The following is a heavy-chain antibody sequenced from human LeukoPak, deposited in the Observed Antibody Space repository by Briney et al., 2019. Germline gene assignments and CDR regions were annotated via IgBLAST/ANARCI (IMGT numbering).Heavy chain of an antibody. CDR2: IISNGGST. V-gene: IGHV3-64D*06. CDR1: GFIFSNYA. D-gene: IGHD3-22*01. Sequence: GGSLRLSCSVSGFIFSNYAMYWVRQAPGKGLEYVSVIISNGGSTYYADSVKGRFTISRDNSKNTLYLQMSSLRAEDTAVYYCVKIYNYDSSDPFDYWGQGTPVTVSS. J-gene: IGHJ4*02. CDR3: VKIYNYDSSDPFDY.